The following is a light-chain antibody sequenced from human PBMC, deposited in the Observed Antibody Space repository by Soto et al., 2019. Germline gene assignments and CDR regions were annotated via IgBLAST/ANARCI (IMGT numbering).Light chain of an antibody. V-gene: IGLV7-46*01. J-gene: IGLJ2*01. CDR1: TGATTSGHY. CDR2: DTS. Sequence: QAVVTQEPSLTVSPGGTVTLTCGSSTGATTSGHYPYWIQQKPGQAPKTLIYDTSNKHSWTPARFSGSLLGGKAALTLSGAQPEDEADSYCLLFHDSVRVFGGGTKLTVL. CDR3: LLFHDSVRV.